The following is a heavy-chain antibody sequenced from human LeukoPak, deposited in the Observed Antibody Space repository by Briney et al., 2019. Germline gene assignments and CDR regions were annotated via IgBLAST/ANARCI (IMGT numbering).Heavy chain of an antibody. J-gene: IGHJ4*02. CDR1: GFTFSSYE. D-gene: IGHD6-19*01. Sequence: PGGSLRLSCAASGFTFSSYEMNWVRQAPGKGLEWVSYISSSGSTIYYADSVKGRFTISRDNAKNSLYLQMNSLRAEDTAVYYCASGLSYSSCWSLDYWGQGTLVTVSS. CDR2: ISSSGSTI. V-gene: IGHV3-48*03. CDR3: ASGLSYSSCWSLDY.